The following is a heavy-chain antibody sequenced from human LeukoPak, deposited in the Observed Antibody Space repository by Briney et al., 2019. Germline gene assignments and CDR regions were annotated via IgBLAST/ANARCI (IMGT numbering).Heavy chain of an antibody. CDR1: GGSFSGYY. Sequence: KPSETLSLTCAVYGGSFSGYYWSWIRQPPGKGLEWIGEINHSGSTNYNPSLKSRVTISVDTSKNQFSLKLSSVTAADTAVYYCARRRNSYSSSWPFDYWGQGTLVTVSS. CDR2: INHSGST. D-gene: IGHD6-13*01. CDR3: ARRRNSYSSSWPFDY. V-gene: IGHV4-34*01. J-gene: IGHJ4*02.